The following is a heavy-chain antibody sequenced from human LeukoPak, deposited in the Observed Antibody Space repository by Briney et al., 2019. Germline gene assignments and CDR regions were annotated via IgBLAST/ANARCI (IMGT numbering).Heavy chain of an antibody. CDR2: IYYSGGT. CDR1: GGSISSSTYF. D-gene: IGHD3-10*01. V-gene: IGHV4-39*02. J-gene: IGHJ5*02. CDR3: AREGAGRGWFDP. Sequence: SETLSLTCTVSGGSISSSTYFWGWVRQPPGKGLEWIGSIYYSGGTYCNPSLKSRVSISVDTSKNQFSLKLSSVTAADTAVYYCAREGAGRGWFDPWGQGTLVTVSS.